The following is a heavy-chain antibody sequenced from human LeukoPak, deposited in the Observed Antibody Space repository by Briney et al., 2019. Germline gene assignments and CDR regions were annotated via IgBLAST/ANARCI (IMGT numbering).Heavy chain of an antibody. D-gene: IGHD6-13*01. CDR2: IYYSGST. CDR1: GGSISSYY. J-gene: IGHJ4*02. Sequence: PSETLSLTCTVSGGSISSYYWSWIRQPPGKGLEWIGSIYYSGSTNYNPSLKSRVTISVDTSKNQFSLNLSSVTAADTAVYYCARSPGGTHSDYWGQGTLVAVSS. CDR3: ARSPGGTHSDY. V-gene: IGHV4-59*01.